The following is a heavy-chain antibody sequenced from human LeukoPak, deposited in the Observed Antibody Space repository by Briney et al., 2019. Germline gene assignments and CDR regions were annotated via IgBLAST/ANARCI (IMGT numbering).Heavy chain of an antibody. J-gene: IGHJ4*02. CDR3: AKAVSGWPLDYFDY. CDR2: ISGSGGST. V-gene: IGHV3-23*01. Sequence: GGSLRLSCAASGFTFSTFAMSWVRQAPGKGLEWVSAISGSGGSTYYADSVKGRFTISRDNSKNTLYLQMNSLRAEDTAVYYCAKAVSGWPLDYFDYWGQGTLVTVSS. CDR1: GFTFSTFA. D-gene: IGHD6-19*01.